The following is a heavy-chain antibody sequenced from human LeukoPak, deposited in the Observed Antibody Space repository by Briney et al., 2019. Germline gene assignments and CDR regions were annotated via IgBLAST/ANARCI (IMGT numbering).Heavy chain of an antibody. Sequence: PGGSLRLSCAASGFTFSDYYMTWIRQAPGKGLEWVSYISSSGSIIYYADSVKGRFIISRDNAKNSLYLQMNSLRAEDTPVYFCARVGYDSSGRFDYWGQGTLVTVSS. D-gene: IGHD3-22*01. CDR1: GFTFSDYY. V-gene: IGHV3-11*04. J-gene: IGHJ4*02. CDR3: ARVGYDSSGRFDY. CDR2: ISSSGSII.